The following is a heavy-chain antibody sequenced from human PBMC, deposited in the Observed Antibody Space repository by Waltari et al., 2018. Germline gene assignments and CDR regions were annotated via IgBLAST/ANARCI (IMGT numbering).Heavy chain of an antibody. CDR1: GFTFSSYW. Sequence: EVQLVESGGGLVQPGGSLRLSCAASGFTFSSYWMSWVRQAPGKGLERVANIKQDGSEKFYVDSVKGRFTISRDNAKNSLYLQMNSLRAEDTAVYYCARIGGLYYYGSGSYYHYMDVWGKGTTVTVSS. CDR2: IKQDGSEK. V-gene: IGHV3-7*01. J-gene: IGHJ6*03. CDR3: ARIGGLYYYGSGSYYHYMDV. D-gene: IGHD3-10*01.